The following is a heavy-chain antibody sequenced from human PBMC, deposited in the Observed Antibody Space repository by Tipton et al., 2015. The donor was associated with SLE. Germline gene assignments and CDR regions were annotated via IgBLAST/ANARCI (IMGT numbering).Heavy chain of an antibody. CDR1: GGSFSGDY. CDR2: INHSGST. V-gene: IGHV4-34*01. D-gene: IGHD3-22*01. Sequence: TLSLTCAVYGGSFSGDYWSGIRQPPGKGLEWIGEINHSGSTNYNPSLKSRVTISVDTSKNQFSLKLSSVTAADTAVYYCARAQEDSSGYYYGFDYWGQGTLVTVSP. CDR3: ARAQEDSSGYYYGFDY. J-gene: IGHJ4*02.